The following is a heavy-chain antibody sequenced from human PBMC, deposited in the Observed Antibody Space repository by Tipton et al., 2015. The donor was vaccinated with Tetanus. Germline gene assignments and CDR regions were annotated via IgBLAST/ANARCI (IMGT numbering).Heavy chain of an antibody. V-gene: IGHV4-39*01. CDR2: IYYSGST. D-gene: IGHD3-22*01. Sequence: TLSLTCTVSGGSISSSSYYWGWIRQPPGKGLEWIGSIYYSGSTYYNPPLQSRVTISVDTSKNQFSLKLTSVTAADTAVYYCARQRYYDSSGSDIINWFDPWGQGTLVTVSS. J-gene: IGHJ5*02. CDR1: GGSISSSSYY. CDR3: ARQRYYDSSGSDIINWFDP.